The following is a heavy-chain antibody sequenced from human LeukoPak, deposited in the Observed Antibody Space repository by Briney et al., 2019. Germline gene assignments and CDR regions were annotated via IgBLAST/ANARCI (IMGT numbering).Heavy chain of an antibody. CDR2: VSDTGRA. J-gene: IGHJ4*02. CDR1: GGSITGYY. CDR3: ARGRLNSGYSFDY. D-gene: IGHD3-22*01. V-gene: IGHV4-4*07. Sequence: SETLSLTCTVSGGSITGYYWTWIRQPAGKGLEWIGRVSDTGRAYYNPSLERRVTISLDTSNNRFSLKVTSVTAADTAVYYCARGRLNSGYSFDYWGQGTLVTVSS.